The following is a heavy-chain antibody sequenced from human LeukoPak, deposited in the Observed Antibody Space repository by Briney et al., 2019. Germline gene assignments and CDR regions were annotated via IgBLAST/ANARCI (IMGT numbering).Heavy chain of an antibody. CDR2: IYYSGST. J-gene: IGHJ3*02. CDR3: ARVLVRGVIRYAFDI. CDR1: GGSLSSYY. D-gene: IGHD3-10*01. Sequence: PSESLSLTCTVSGGSLSSYYLSWIRQPAGTGLESLGYIYYSGSTNYNPSLKSRITISVDTSKNQFSLKLSSVTAADAAVYYCARVLVRGVIRYAFDIWGQGTMVTVSS. V-gene: IGHV4-59*01.